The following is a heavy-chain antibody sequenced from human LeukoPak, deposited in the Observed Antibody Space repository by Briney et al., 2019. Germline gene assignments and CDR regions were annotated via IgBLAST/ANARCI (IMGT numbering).Heavy chain of an antibody. CDR2: IWYDGSNK. CDR3: AKVIAVTYTGAFDV. CDR1: GFTFSSYG. Sequence: LSGRSLRLSCAASGFTFSSYGMHWVRQAPGKGLEWVAVIWYDGSNKYYADSVKGRFTISRDNAKNSLYLQMDSLRAEDTAVYYCAKVIAVTYTGAFDVWGQGTSVTVSS. J-gene: IGHJ3*01. V-gene: IGHV3-33*03. D-gene: IGHD6-19*01.